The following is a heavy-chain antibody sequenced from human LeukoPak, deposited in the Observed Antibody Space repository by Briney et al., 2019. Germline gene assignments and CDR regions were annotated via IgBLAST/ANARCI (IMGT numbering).Heavy chain of an antibody. Sequence: GGSLRLSCAASGFTFSSYAMSWVRQAPGKGLEWVSAISTSGGSTYYADSVKGRFTISRDNSKNTLYLKMNSPRAEDTAVYYCAKERDDSSGYYGPFDYWGQGTLVTVSS. CDR2: ISTSGGST. V-gene: IGHV3-23*01. D-gene: IGHD3-22*01. CDR3: AKERDDSSGYYGPFDY. J-gene: IGHJ4*02. CDR1: GFTFSSYA.